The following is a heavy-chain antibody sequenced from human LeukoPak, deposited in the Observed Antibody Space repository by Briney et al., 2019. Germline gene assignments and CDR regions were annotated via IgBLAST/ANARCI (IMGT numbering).Heavy chain of an antibody. D-gene: IGHD6-13*01. CDR3: AKGVSSSWTFDY. CDR1: GFTFSSYA. Sequence: GGSLRLSCAASGFTFSSYAMSWVRQAPGKGLEWVSTISGSGGGTFYADSVKGRFTISRDNSKNTLYLQMNSLRAEDTAVYYCAKGVSSSWTFDYWGQGTLVTVSS. V-gene: IGHV3-23*01. CDR2: ISGSGGGT. J-gene: IGHJ4*02.